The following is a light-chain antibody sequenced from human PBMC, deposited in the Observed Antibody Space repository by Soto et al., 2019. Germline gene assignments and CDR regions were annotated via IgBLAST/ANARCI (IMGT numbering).Light chain of an antibody. Sequence: EIVLTPSPGTLSLTPGERATLSCRASQNIRSNYLAWYQQKPGQAPRLLIFGASSRATGIPDTFTGSGSGTDFTLTISRLEAEDSAVYYCQQYGNSPVTFGQGTKLEIK. J-gene: IGKJ2*01. V-gene: IGKV3-20*01. CDR3: QQYGNSPVT. CDR1: QNIRSNY. CDR2: GAS.